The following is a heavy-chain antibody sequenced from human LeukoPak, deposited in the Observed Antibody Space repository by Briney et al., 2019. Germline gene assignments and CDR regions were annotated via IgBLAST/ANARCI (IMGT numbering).Heavy chain of an antibody. CDR3: ARRLMYYYGSGSYLTTANWFDP. CDR1: GYSFTSYW. Sequence: GESLKISCKGSGYSFTSYWIGWVRQMPGKGLEWMGIIYPGDSDTRYSPSFQGQVTISADKSISTAYLQWSSLKASDTAMYYCARRLMYYYGSGSYLTTANWFDPWGQGTLVTVSS. D-gene: IGHD3-10*01. V-gene: IGHV5-51*01. J-gene: IGHJ5*02. CDR2: IYPGDSDT.